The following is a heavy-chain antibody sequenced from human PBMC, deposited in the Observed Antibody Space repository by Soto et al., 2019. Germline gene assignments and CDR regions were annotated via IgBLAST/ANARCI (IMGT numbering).Heavy chain of an antibody. V-gene: IGHV1-8*01. J-gene: IGHJ4*02. CDR2: MNPNSGNT. Sequence: ASVKVSCKASGYTFTSYDINWVRQATGQGLEWMGWMNPNSGNTGYAQKFQGRVTMTRNTSISTAYMELNSLRAEDTAVYYCAKVKSTPPSLDYWGQGTLVTVSS. CDR1: GYTFTSYD. CDR3: AKVKSTPPSLDY.